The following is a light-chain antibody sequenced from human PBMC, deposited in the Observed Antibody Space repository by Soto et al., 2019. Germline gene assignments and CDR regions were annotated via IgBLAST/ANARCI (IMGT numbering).Light chain of an antibody. CDR1: SGHSSYA. J-gene: IGLJ2*01. CDR3: QTWGTGIHVV. V-gene: IGLV4-69*01. Sequence: QLVLTQSPSASASLGASVKLTCTLSSGHSSYAIAWHQQQPEKGPRYLMKLNSDGSHSKGDGIPDRFSGSSSGAARYLTISSLQSEDEAYYYCQTWGTGIHVVFGGGTKLTVL. CDR2: LNSDGSH.